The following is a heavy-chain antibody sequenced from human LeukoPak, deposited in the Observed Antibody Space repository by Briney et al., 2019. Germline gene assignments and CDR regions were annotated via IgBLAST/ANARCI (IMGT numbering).Heavy chain of an antibody. CDR2: ISSSSSYI. CDR1: GFTFSSYS. CDR3: ARSQWNPGKTTQTT. V-gene: IGHV3-21*04. J-gene: IGHJ5*02. D-gene: IGHD1-1*01. Sequence: KTGGSLRLSCAASGFTFSSYSMNWVRQAPGKGLEWVSSISSSSSYIYYADSVKGRFTISRDNAKNSLYLQMNSLRAEDTAVYYCARSQWNPGKTTQTTWGQGTLVTVSS.